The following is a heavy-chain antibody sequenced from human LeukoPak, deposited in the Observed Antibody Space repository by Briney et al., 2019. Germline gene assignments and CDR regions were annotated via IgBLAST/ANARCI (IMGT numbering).Heavy chain of an antibody. CDR2: INPNSGGT. Sequence: ASVKVSCKASGYTFTGYYMHWVRQAPGQGLEWMGWINPNSGGTNYAQKFQGRVTMTRDTSISTAYMELSSLRSDDTAVYYCARDLGCSSTSCYVPNWFDPWGQGTLVTVSS. V-gene: IGHV1-2*02. J-gene: IGHJ5*02. D-gene: IGHD2-2*01. CDR3: ARDLGCSSTSCYVPNWFDP. CDR1: GYTFTGYY.